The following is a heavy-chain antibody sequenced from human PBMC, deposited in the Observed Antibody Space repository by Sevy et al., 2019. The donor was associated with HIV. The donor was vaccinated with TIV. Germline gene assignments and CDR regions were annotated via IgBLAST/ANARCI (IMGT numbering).Heavy chain of an antibody. CDR2: ISGGGGTT. D-gene: IGHD2-8*01. J-gene: IGHJ3*01. CDR3: AKLRTYNTIGTEAFDV. CDR1: GFTFSTYA. Sequence: GGSLRLSCAASGFTFSTYAMNWVRQAPGKGPEWVSSISGGGGTTLYSDSVRGRFTTSRDNSRNTVFLQMKSLRADDSGLYYCAKLRTYNTIGTEAFDVWGQGTMVTVSS. V-gene: IGHV3-23*01.